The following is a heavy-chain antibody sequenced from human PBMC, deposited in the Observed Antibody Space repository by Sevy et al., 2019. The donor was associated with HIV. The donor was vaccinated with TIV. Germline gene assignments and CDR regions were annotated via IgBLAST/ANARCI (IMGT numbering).Heavy chain of an antibody. CDR2: ISSSGSTI. V-gene: IGHV3-11*01. CDR1: GFTFSDYY. CDR3: ARGRYCSGGSCYSHYQYGTDV. Sequence: GGSLRLSCAASGFTFSDYYMSWIRQAPGKGLEWLSYISSSGSTIYYADSVKGRFTISRDNAKNSLYLQMNSLRAEDTAVYYCARGRYCSGGSCYSHYQYGTDVWGQGTTVTVSS. D-gene: IGHD2-15*01. J-gene: IGHJ6*02.